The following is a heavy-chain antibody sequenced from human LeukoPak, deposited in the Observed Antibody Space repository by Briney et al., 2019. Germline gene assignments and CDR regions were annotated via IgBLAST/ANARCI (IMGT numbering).Heavy chain of an antibody. D-gene: IGHD3-22*01. J-gene: IGHJ4*02. CDR3: ARGLRYYDSSGYYNYFDY. CDR1: GGSFSSYY. V-gene: IGHV4-34*01. CDR2: INHSGST. Sequence: SETLSLTCAVYGGSFSSYYWSWIRQPPVKGLEWIGEINHSGSTNYNPSLKSRVTLSVDTSKNQFSLKLSSVTAADTAVYYCARGLRYYDSSGYYNYFDYWGQGTLVTVSS.